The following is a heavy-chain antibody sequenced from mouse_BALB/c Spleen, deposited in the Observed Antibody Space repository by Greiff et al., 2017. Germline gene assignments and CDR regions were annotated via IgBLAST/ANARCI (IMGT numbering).Heavy chain of an antibody. CDR2: ISSGSSTI. CDR3: ARSYHYGYDCLAY. D-gene: IGHD2-2*01. CDR1: GFTFSSFG. J-gene: IGHJ3*01. Sequence: EVKLMESGGGLVQPGGSRKLSCAASGFTFSSFGMHWVRQAPEKGLEWVAYISSGSSTIYYADTVKGRFTISRDNPKNTLFLQMTSLRSEDTAMYYCARSYHYGYDCLAYWGQGTVATVSA. V-gene: IGHV5-17*02.